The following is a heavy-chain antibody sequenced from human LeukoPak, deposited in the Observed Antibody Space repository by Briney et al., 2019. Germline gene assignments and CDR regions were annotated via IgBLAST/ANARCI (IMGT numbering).Heavy chain of an antibody. V-gene: IGHV3-30*02. CDR1: GFTFSSYG. CDR3: ARWLQFSLDY. J-gene: IGHJ4*02. CDR2: IRYDGSNK. Sequence: GGSLRLSCAGSGFTFSSYGMRWVRQAPGRGLEWVAFIRYDGSNKYYADSVKGRFTISRDNSKNTLYLQMNSLRAEDTAVYYCARWLQFSLDYWGQGTLVTVSS. D-gene: IGHD5-24*01.